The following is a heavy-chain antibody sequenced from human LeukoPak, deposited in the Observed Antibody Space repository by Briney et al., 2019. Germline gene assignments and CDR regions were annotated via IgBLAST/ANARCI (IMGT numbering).Heavy chain of an antibody. J-gene: IGHJ4*02. CDR1: TPSVNRHH. Sequence: PSETLSLTCSVLTPSVNRHHWSSIRQPPGKELEWIGTFYHSGNSANTIYNSSLNSRVTFSLDTSKNQFSLRLDSVTGADTAFYFCAKTERWLAFDFWGQGALVTVSS. CDR2: FYHSGNSANT. D-gene: IGHD5-24*01. V-gene: IGHV4-59*02. CDR3: AKTERWLAFDF.